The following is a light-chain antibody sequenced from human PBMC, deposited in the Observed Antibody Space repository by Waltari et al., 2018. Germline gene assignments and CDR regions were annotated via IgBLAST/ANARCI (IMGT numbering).Light chain of an antibody. CDR1: SSAVGGYNY. Sequence: QSALTQPASVSGSPGQSITISCTGTSSAVGGYNYVSWYQQHPGKAPKLMIYDVSKRPSGVSNRFSGSKSGNTASLTISGLLAEDEADYYCCSYAGSSTLVFGGGTKLTVL. J-gene: IGLJ2*01. CDR3: CSYAGSSTLV. CDR2: DVS. V-gene: IGLV2-23*02.